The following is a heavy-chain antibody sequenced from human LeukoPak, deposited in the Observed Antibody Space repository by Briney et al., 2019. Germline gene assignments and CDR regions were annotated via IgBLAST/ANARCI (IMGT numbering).Heavy chain of an antibody. D-gene: IGHD1-7*01. V-gene: IGHV4-59*01. CDR2: IYYSGST. CDR1: GGSISSYY. CDR3: ATGIRYNWNYYRTTTFDY. Sequence: SSETLSLTCTVSGGSISSYYWSWIRQPPGKGLEWIGYIYYSGSTNYNPSLKSRVTISVDTSKNQFSLKLSSVTAADTAVYYCATGIRYNWNYYRTTTFDYWGQGTLVTVSS. J-gene: IGHJ4*02.